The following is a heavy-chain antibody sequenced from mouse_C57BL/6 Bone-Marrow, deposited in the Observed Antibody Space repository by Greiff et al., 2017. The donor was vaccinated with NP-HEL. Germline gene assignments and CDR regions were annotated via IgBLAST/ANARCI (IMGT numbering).Heavy chain of an antibody. V-gene: IGHV1-18*01. CDR3: AREGFITTVVAIRWYFDV. D-gene: IGHD1-1*01. Sequence: EVQLQQSGPELVKPGASVKIPCKASGYTFTDYNMDWVKQSHGKSLEWIGDINPNNGGTIYNQKFKGKATLTVDKSSSTAYMELRSLTSEDTAVYYCAREGFITTVVAIRWYFDVWGTGTTVTVSS. J-gene: IGHJ1*03. CDR1: GYTFTDYN. CDR2: INPNNGGT.